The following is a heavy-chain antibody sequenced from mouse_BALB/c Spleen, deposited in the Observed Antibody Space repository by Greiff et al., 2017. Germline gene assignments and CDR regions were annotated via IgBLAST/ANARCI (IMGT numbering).Heavy chain of an antibody. CDR2: IYPGDGDT. Sequence: QVQLQQSGAELARPGASVKLSCKASGYTFTSYWMQWVKQRPGQGLEWIGAIYPGDGDTRYTQKFKGKATLTADKSSSTAYMQLSSLASEDSAVYYCARGLYYGSSYGFAYWGQGTLVTVSA. J-gene: IGHJ3*01. CDR3: ARGLYYGSSYGFAY. D-gene: IGHD1-1*01. V-gene: IGHV1-87*01. CDR1: GYTFTSYW.